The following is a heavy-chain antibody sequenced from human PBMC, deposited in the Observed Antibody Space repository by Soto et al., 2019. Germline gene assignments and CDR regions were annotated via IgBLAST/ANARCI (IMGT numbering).Heavy chain of an antibody. D-gene: IGHD2-21*02. J-gene: IGHJ3*02. CDR2: IYYSGST. CDR1: GGSISSYY. CDR3: ARDRYGDPDAFDI. V-gene: IGHV4-59*01. Sequence: QVQLQESGPGLVKPSETLSLTCTVSGGSISSYYWSWIRQPPGKGLEWIGYIYYSGSTNYNPPLKIRVTISVDTSKNQFSLKLSSVTAADTAVYYCARDRYGDPDAFDIWGQGTMVTVSS.